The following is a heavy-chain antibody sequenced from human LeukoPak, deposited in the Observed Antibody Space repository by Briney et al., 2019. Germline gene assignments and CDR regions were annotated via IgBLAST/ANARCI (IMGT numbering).Heavy chain of an antibody. CDR2: ISAYNGNT. J-gene: IGHJ4*02. CDR1: GYTFTSYG. D-gene: IGHD6-13*01. CDR3: ARAYSSSTGFDY. V-gene: IGHV1-18*01. Sequence: GASVKVSCKASGYTFTSYGISWVRQAPGQGLEWMGWISAYNGNTNYAQKLQGRVTMTTDTSTSTVYMELSSLRSEDTAVYYCARAYSSSTGFDYWGQGTLVTVSS.